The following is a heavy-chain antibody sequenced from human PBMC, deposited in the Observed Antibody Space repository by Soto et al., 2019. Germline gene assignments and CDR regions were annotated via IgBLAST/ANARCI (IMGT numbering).Heavy chain of an antibody. CDR1: GGTFSSYA. J-gene: IGHJ6*02. V-gene: IGHV1-69*06. CDR3: ARESTVTNQDRYYYYGMDV. Sequence: SVKVSCKASGGTFSSYAISWVRQAPGQGLEWMGGIIPIFGTANYAQKFQGRVTITADKSTSTAYMELSSLRSEDTAVYYCARESTVTNQDRYYYYGMDVWGQGTTVTVSS. CDR2: IIPIFGTA. D-gene: IGHD4-17*01.